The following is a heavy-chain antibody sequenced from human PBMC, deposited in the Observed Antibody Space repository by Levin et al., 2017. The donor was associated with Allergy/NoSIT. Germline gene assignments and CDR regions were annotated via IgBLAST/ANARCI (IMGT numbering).Heavy chain of an antibody. Sequence: SSETLSLTCTVSDGSISSSSYYWGWIRQPPGKGLEWIGSTYYGGNTYYNPSLKSRVTISIDMANKHLSLKLTSVTAADTAVYYCGRGDGDFWGQGTLVTVSS. CDR1: DGSISSSSYY. J-gene: IGHJ4*02. V-gene: IGHV4-39*07. CDR2: TYYGGNT. CDR3: GRGDGDF.